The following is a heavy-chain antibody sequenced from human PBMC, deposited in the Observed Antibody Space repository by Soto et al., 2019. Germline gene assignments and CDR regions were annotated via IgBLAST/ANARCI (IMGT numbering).Heavy chain of an antibody. V-gene: IGHV5-51*01. Sequence: XESLRIFCKASGYDFSTHLVGWVRHMPGKGLHWMAIIYPSDSDTKYSPSFQGHVTISVDKSISTAYLQWSGLQASDSAKYYCARIFKDAGFWDYFDYWGPGTLVTVSS. J-gene: IGHJ4*02. CDR2: IYPSDSDT. D-gene: IGHD3-3*01. CDR1: GYDFSTHL. CDR3: ARIFKDAGFWDYFDY.